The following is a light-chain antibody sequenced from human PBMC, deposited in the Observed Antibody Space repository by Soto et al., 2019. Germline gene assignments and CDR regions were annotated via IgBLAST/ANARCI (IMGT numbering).Light chain of an antibody. J-gene: IGLJ1*01. V-gene: IGLV2-14*03. CDR3: SSYTSSSTNYV. Sequence: QSALTQPASVSGSPGQSITISCTGTSSDVGGYNYVSWYQQHPGKAPKLMIYDVSYRPSGVSSRFSGSKSGNTASLTISGLQAEDEADYYCSSYTSSSTNYVFGTGTKLTVL. CDR2: DVS. CDR1: SSDVGGYNY.